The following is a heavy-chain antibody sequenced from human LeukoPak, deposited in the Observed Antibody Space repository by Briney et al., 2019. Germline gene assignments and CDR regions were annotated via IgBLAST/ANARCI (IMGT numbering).Heavy chain of an antibody. Sequence: GASVKVSCKASGYTFTSYGISWVRQAPGQGLEWMGRISAYNGNTNYAQKLQGRVTMTTDTSTSTAYMELRSLRSDDTAVYYCARDVLRYFDWLLNLDYWGQGTLVTVSS. CDR3: ARDVLRYFDWLLNLDY. V-gene: IGHV1-18*01. CDR1: GYTFTSYG. J-gene: IGHJ4*02. CDR2: ISAYNGNT. D-gene: IGHD3-9*01.